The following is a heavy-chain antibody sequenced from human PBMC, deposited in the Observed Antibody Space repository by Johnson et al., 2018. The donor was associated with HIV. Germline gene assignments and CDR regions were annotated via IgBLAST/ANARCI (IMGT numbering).Heavy chain of an antibody. CDR1: GFTFSSYG. CDR3: ARDTASSSTLDAFDI. Sequence: QVQLVESGGGVVQPGRSLRLSCAASGFTFSSYGMHWVRQAPGKGLEWVAVIWYDGSNKYYADSVKGRFTISRDNAKNSLYLQMNSLRAEDTAVYYCARDTASSSTLDAFDIWGQGTMVTVSS. V-gene: IGHV3-33*01. CDR2: IWYDGSNK. J-gene: IGHJ3*02. D-gene: IGHD2-2*01.